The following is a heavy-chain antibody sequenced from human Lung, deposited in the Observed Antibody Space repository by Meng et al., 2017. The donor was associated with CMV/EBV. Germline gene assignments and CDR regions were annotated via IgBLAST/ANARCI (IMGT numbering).Heavy chain of an antibody. CDR1: GDSVSSSSAD. J-gene: IGHJ4*02. D-gene: IGHD3-16*01. Sequence: SGAGGVKPSESRSLTCAIPGDSVSSSSADGKWLRQSASGGLEWLGRTHYRSKWYNDYAVSVKSRITINPDTSKNQFSLQLNSVTHEDTAVYYCARGGMGLDYWGQGTLVTVSS. CDR2: THYRSKWYN. CDR3: ARGGMGLDY. V-gene: IGHV6-1*01.